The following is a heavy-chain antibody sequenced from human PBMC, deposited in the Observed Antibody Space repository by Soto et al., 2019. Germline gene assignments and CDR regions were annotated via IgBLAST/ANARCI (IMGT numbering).Heavy chain of an antibody. Sequence: GASVKVSCKASGYTFTSYGISWVLQAPGQGLEWMGWISAYNGNTNYAQKLQGRVTMTTDTSTSTAYMELRSLRSDDTAVYYCARDGGITGTTRAIDYYYYGMDVWGQGTTVTVSS. CDR3: ARDGGITGTTRAIDYYYYGMDV. V-gene: IGHV1-18*04. CDR1: GYTFTSYG. D-gene: IGHD1-7*01. CDR2: ISAYNGNT. J-gene: IGHJ6*02.